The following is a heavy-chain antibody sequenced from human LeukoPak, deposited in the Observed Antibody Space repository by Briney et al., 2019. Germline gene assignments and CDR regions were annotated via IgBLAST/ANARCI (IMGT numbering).Heavy chain of an antibody. CDR2: IKQDGSEK. Sequence: GGSLRLSWVASGFTFSSSWMSWVRQAPGKGMEWVANIKQDGSEKSYVESVRGRFTISRDNAKNSLYLQLNSLRAEDTALYYCARDNPPDYWGQGTLVTVSS. CDR1: GFTFSSSW. CDR3: ARDNPPDY. J-gene: IGHJ4*02. V-gene: IGHV3-7*03.